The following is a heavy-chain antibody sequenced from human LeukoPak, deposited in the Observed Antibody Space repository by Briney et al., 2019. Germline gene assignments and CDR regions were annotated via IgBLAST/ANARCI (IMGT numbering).Heavy chain of an antibody. Sequence: GGSLRLSCAASGFTFSSYWMSWVRQAPGKGLEWVANIKQDGSEKYYSDSVKGRFTISRDNSRDSLYLQMNSLRDDDTSIYYCARDASALYWGRGTLVTVSS. V-gene: IGHV3-7*01. CDR3: ARDASALY. CDR2: IKQDGSEK. CDR1: GFTFSSYW. D-gene: IGHD6-19*01. J-gene: IGHJ4*02.